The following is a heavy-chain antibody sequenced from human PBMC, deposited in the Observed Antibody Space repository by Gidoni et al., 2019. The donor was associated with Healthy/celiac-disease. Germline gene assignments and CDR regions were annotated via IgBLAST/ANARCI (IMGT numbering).Heavy chain of an antibody. CDR1: GFTFSSYG. CDR2: ISYDGSNK. J-gene: IGHJ4*02. D-gene: IGHD2-15*01. Sequence: QVQLVESGGGVVQPGRSLRLSCAASGFTFSSYGMHWVRQAPGKGLEWVAVISYDGSNKYYADSVKGRFTISRDNSKNTLYLQMNSLRAEDTAVYYCASLGGRDIVVVVAATPEPPGDYWGQGTLVTVSS. V-gene: IGHV3-30*03. CDR3: ASLGGRDIVVVVAATPEPPGDY.